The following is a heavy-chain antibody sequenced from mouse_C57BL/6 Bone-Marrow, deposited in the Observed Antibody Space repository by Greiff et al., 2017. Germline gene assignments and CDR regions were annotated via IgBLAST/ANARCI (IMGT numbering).Heavy chain of an antibody. J-gene: IGHJ2*01. CDR1: GYTFTSYW. D-gene: IGHD2-1*01. V-gene: IGHV1-5*01. CDR2: IYPGNSDT. CDR3: TIILYGNYYY. Sequence: VQLQQSGTVLARPGASVKMSCKTSGYTFTSYWMHWVKQRPGQGLEWIGAIYPGNSDTSYNQKFKGKAKLTAVTSASTAYMELSSLTNEDSAVYYCTIILYGNYYYWGQGTTLTVSS.